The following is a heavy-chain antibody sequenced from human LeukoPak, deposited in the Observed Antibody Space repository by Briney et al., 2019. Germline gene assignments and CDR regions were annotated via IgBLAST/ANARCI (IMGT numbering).Heavy chain of an antibody. CDR1: GFTVSSSY. J-gene: IGHJ4*02. D-gene: IGHD1-26*01. Sequence: PGGSLRLSCAVSGFTVSSSYMSWVRQAPGKGLEWVAFVYGDDNTYYADSVKGRFTISRDDSKNAFYLQMINLRADDTAVYHCARGVVGIIPIDHWGQGTLVTVSS. CDR2: VYGDDNT. V-gene: IGHV3-53*01. CDR3: ARGVVGIIPIDH.